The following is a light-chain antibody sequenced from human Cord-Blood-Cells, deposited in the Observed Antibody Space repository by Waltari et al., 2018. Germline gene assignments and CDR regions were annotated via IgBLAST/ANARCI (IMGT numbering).Light chain of an antibody. CDR2: LGS. V-gene: IGKV2-28*01. CDR3: MQALQTPWT. Sequence: DIVMTPSPLSLPVTPGEPASISCRSSQSLLHSNGYNYLDWYLQKQGQSPQLLIYLGSNRASGVPDRFSGSGSGTDFTLKISRVEAEDVGVYYCMQALQTPWTFGQGTKVEIK. J-gene: IGKJ1*01. CDR1: QSLLHSNGYNY.